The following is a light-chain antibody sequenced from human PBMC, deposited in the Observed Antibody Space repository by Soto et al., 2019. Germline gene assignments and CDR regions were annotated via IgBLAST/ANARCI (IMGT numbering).Light chain of an antibody. J-gene: IGKJ3*01. V-gene: IGKV3-20*01. Sequence: EIVLTQSPGTLSLSPGERATLSCRASQSVSSNYLAWYQQKPGQAPRLLIYGASSGATGIPDRFSGSGSGTDFTLTISRLEPEDFAVYYCQHYGSSPFTFGPGTKVDIK. CDR1: QSVSSNY. CDR2: GAS. CDR3: QHYGSSPFT.